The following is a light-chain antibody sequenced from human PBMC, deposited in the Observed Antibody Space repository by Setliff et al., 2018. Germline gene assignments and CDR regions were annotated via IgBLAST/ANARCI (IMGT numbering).Light chain of an antibody. CDR3: SSHTTSSTWV. Sequence: QSALTQPASVSGSPGQSITISCTGTSSDVGVYNSVSWYQQHPGKAPKLMIYEVSNRPSGISSRFSGSKSGNTASLTISGLQAEDEADYYCSSHTTSSTWVLGGGTK. CDR1: SSDVGVYNS. J-gene: IGLJ3*02. CDR2: EVS. V-gene: IGLV2-14*01.